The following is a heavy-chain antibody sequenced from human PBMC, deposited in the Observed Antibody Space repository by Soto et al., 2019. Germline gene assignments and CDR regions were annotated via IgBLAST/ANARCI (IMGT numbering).Heavy chain of an antibody. CDR3: TRDASRDSSARGWFDP. CDR1: GFTFSNYV. J-gene: IGHJ5*02. CDR2: IPSSGGTT. Sequence: GGSLRLSCAASGFTFSNYVMSWVRQAPGKGLEWVSSIPSSGGTTYYADSVKGRFAISRDNSRNTLYLQMNSLRAEDTAVYYCTRDASRDSSARGWFDPWGPGTLVTVSS. V-gene: IGHV3-23*01. D-gene: IGHD6-13*01.